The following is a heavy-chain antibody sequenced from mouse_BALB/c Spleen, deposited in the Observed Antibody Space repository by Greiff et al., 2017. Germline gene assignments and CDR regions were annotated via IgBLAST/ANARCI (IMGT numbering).Heavy chain of an antibody. CDR2: ISDGGSYT. CDR1: GFTFSDYY. V-gene: IGHV5-4*02. CDR3: ASSYYRSYFDY. J-gene: IGHJ2*01. D-gene: IGHD2-14*01. Sequence: EVQRVESGGGLVKPGGSLKLSCAASGFTFSDYYMYWVRQTPEKRLEWVATISDGGSYTYYPDSVKGRFTISRDNAKNNLYLQMSSLKSEDTAMYYCASSYYRSYFDYWGQGTTLTVSS.